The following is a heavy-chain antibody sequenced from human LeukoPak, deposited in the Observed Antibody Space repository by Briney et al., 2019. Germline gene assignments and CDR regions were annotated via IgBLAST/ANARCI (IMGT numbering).Heavy chain of an antibody. Sequence: GASVKVSCKASGYTFTSYYMHWVRQAPGQGLEWMGIINPSGGSTSYAQKFQGRVTMTTDTSTSTAYMELRSLRSDDTAVYYCARTDPIYNWFDPWGQGTLVTVSS. CDR2: INPSGGST. D-gene: IGHD2-21*01. V-gene: IGHV1-46*01. CDR3: ARTDPIYNWFDP. J-gene: IGHJ5*02. CDR1: GYTFTSYY.